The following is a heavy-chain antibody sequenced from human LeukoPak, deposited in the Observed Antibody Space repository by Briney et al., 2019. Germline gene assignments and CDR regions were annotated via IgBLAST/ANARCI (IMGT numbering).Heavy chain of an antibody. J-gene: IGHJ6*03. CDR1: GGSISSYY. D-gene: IGHD3-22*01. Sequence: KPSETLSLTCTVSGGSISSYYCSWIRQPAGKGLEWIGRIYTSGSTNYNPSLKSQVTMSVDTSKNQFSLKLSSVTAADTAVYYCARATYDGYYYYMDVWGKGTTVTVSS. V-gene: IGHV4-4*07. CDR2: IYTSGST. CDR3: ARATYDGYYYYMDV.